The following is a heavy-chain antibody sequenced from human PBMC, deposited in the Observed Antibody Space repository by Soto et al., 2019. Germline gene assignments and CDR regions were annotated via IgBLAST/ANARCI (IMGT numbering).Heavy chain of an antibody. Sequence: QLQLQESGSGLVKPSQTLSLTCAVSGGSISSGGYSWSWIRQPPGKGLEWIGYIYHSGTTYYNPSLKGRVLISVDRSKNQFSLKLSSVTAADTAVYYCARGYCSSTSCYKNGMAVWGQGTTVTVSS. V-gene: IGHV4-30-2*01. D-gene: IGHD2-2*02. CDR1: GGSISSGGYS. CDR3: ARGYCSSTSCYKNGMAV. J-gene: IGHJ6*02. CDR2: IYHSGTT.